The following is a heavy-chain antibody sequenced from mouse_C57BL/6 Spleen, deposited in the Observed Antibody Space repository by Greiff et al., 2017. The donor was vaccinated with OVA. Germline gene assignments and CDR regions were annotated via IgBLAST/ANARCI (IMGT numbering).Heavy chain of an antibody. CDR3: ASTRTVTVFAY. V-gene: IGHV5-17*01. J-gene: IGHJ3*01. CDR1: GFTFSDYG. D-gene: IGHD4-1*01. CDR2: ISSGSSTI. Sequence: EVHLVESGGGLVKPGGSLKLSCAASGFTFSDYGMHWVRQAPEKGLEWVAYISSGSSTIYYADTVKGRFTISRDNAKNTLCLQMTRLRSEDTAMYYCASTRTVTVFAYWGQGTLVTVSA.